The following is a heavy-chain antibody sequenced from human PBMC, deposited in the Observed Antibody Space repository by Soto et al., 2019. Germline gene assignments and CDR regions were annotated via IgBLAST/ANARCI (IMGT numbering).Heavy chain of an antibody. CDR1: GYTFTSYG. D-gene: IGHD6-19*01. V-gene: IGHV1-18*01. Sequence: VSCKASGYTFTSYGISLVRQAPGQGLEWMGWISAYNGNTNYAQKLQGRVTMTTDTSTSTAYMELRSLRSDDTAVYYCARGGIAVAGTLLLRPLGYYYGMDVWGQGTTVT. CDR2: ISAYNGNT. J-gene: IGHJ6*02. CDR3: ARGGIAVAGTLLLRPLGYYYGMDV.